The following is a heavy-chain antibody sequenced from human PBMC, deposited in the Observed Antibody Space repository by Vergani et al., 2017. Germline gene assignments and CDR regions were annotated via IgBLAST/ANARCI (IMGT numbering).Heavy chain of an antibody. Sequence: EVQLLQSEGAVVQPGGSLRLSCVASGFTFSSHAMSWVRQGHGQGLEWVSSIKNTGDSTHYADSVKGRFTISRDNSKNTLYLQMNSLRAEDTAVYYCARENREDIVLMVYATSDAFDIWGQGTVVTVSA. CDR2: IKNTGDST. V-gene: IGHV3-23*01. CDR1: GFTFSSHA. D-gene: IGHD2-8*01. J-gene: IGHJ3*02. CDR3: ARENREDIVLMVYATSDAFDI.